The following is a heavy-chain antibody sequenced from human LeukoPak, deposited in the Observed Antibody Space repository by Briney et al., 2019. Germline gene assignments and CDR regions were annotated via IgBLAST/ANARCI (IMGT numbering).Heavy chain of an antibody. CDR2: IYYSGST. J-gene: IGHJ4*02. V-gene: IGHV4-39*01. CDR3: ARHGILSSSWDRGYYFDY. D-gene: IGHD6-13*01. CDR1: GGSISSSSYY. Sequence: SETLSLTYTVSGGSISSSSYYWGWIRQPPGKGLEWIGSIYYSGSTYYNPSLKSRVTISVDTSKNQFSLKLSSVTAADTAVYYCARHGILSSSWDRGYYFDYWGQGTLVTVSS.